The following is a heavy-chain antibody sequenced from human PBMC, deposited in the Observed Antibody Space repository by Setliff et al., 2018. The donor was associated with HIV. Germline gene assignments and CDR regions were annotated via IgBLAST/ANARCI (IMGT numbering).Heavy chain of an antibody. D-gene: IGHD3-10*01. Sequence: ETLSLTCRVSGGSFNTRRTKWGWIRQSPGKGLEWIGSIFYFGSVTYNPSLKSRPLISIDTSKTQFSLNLRSVTAADTAVYYCVRGTPGDPSYHYYGLDVWGQGTTVTVSS. CDR2: IFYFGSV. J-gene: IGHJ6*02. CDR3: VRGTPGDPSYHYYGLDV. V-gene: IGHV4-39*07. CDR1: GGSFNTRRTK.